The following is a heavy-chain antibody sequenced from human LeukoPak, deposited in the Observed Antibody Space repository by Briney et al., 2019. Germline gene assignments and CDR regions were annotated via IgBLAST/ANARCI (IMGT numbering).Heavy chain of an antibody. CDR1: GFSVNSNY. CDR2: LYTGGNT. Sequence: ARSLSLSCAASGFSVNSNYMTWVRQAPGKGLEWVSVLYTGGNTYYAESVQGRFSISRDNSRNTLYLQMNSLRAEDTAVYYCARGFYFVGRQPAYAFDFWGLGTLVTVSS. D-gene: IGHD3-10*02. CDR3: ARGFYFVGRQPAYAFDF. V-gene: IGHV3-53*01. J-gene: IGHJ4*02.